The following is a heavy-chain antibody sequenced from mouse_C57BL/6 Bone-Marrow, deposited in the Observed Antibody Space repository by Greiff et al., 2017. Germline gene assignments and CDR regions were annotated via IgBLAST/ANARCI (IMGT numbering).Heavy chain of an antibody. CDR2: ISTGGSYT. CDR3: ARRGGVTTFAY. D-gene: IGHD2-2*01. V-gene: IGHV5-6*01. Sequence: EVQLVESGADLVKPGGSLKLSCEASGFTFTSYGMSWVRQTPDKRLEWVATISTGGSYTYYPDRVKGRVTISRDNAKNTLYLQLSSLKSEDTAMYYCARRGGVTTFAYGGRGTLVTVTA. CDR1: GFTFTSYG. J-gene: IGHJ3*01.